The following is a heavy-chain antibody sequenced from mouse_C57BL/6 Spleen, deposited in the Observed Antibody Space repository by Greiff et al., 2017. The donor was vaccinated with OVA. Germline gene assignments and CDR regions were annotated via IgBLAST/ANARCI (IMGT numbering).Heavy chain of an antibody. CDR2: ISYDGSN. CDR3: ARVGSWYFDY. J-gene: IGHJ2*01. D-gene: IGHD3-1*01. Sequence: EVKLQESGPGLVKPSQSLSLTCSVTGYSITSGYYWNWIRQFPGNKLEWMGYISYDGSNNYNPSLKNRISITRDTSKNQFFLKLNSVTTEDTATYYCARVGSWYFDYWGQGTTLTVSS. V-gene: IGHV3-6*01. CDR1: GYSITSGYY.